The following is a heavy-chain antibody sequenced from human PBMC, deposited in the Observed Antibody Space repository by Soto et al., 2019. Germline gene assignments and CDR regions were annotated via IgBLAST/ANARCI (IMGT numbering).Heavy chain of an antibody. CDR3: ARHQVGYRVTDY. D-gene: IGHD1-26*01. CDR1: GFSFSMYW. J-gene: IGHJ4*02. V-gene: IGHV3-7*01. CDR2: LKEDGSQK. Sequence: EVQLVESGGGLVQRGGSLRLSCAASGFSFSMYWMSWVRQAPGKGLEWVANLKEDGSQKYYVDSVKGRFTISRDNAKNSLYLQMNSLRAVDTAVYYCARHQVGYRVTDYWGQGTLVTVSS.